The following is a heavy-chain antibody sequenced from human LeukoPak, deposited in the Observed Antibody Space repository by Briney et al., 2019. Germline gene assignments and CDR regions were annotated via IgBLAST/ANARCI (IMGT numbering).Heavy chain of an antibody. CDR3: AKDRIAVAQEFDY. Sequence: PGGSLRLSCVASGFTFGKYWMSWVRQAPGKGLEWVANIKLDGSEKNYVDSVKGRFTISRDNTKNSLYLQMNSLRAEDTAVFYCAKDRIAVAQEFDYWGQGTLVTVSS. D-gene: IGHD6-19*01. CDR1: GFTFGKYW. J-gene: IGHJ4*02. CDR2: IKLDGSEK. V-gene: IGHV3-7*03.